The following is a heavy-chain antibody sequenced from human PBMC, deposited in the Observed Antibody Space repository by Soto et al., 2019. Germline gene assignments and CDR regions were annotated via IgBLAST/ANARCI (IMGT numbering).Heavy chain of an antibody. V-gene: IGHV4-39*01. D-gene: IGHD6-19*01. Sequence: SETLSLTCTVSGGSISSSSYYWGWIRQPPGKGLEWIGSIYYSGSTYYNPSLKSRVTISVDTSKNQFSLKLSSVTAADTAVYYCGRQGGGSSGWYLLGYYYVRDVWGQGTT. J-gene: IGHJ6*02. CDR3: GRQGGGSSGWYLLGYYYVRDV. CDR1: GGSISSSSYY. CDR2: IYYSGST.